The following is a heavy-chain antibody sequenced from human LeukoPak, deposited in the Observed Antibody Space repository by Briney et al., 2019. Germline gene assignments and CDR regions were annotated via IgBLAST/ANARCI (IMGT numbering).Heavy chain of an antibody. CDR3: ASNYYGSASLDY. CDR1: GGSISSYY. V-gene: IGHV4-59*08. D-gene: IGHD3-10*01. Sequence: SETLSLTCTVSGGSISSYYWSWIRQPPGKGLEWIGYIYYSGSTNYNPSLKSRVTISVDTSKNQFSLKLSSVTAADTAVYYCASNYYGSASLDYWGQGNLVTVSS. J-gene: IGHJ4*02. CDR2: IYYSGST.